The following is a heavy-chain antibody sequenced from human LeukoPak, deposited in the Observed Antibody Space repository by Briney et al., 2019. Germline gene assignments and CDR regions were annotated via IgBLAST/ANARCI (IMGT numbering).Heavy chain of an antibody. J-gene: IGHJ3*02. CDR1: GYSISSGYY. V-gene: IGHV4-38-2*02. CDR2: IYHSGST. D-gene: IGHD3-22*01. CDR3: ARVGSSSGYDAFDI. Sequence: SETLSLTCTVSGYSISSGYYWGWIRQPPGKGLEWIGSIYHSGSTYYNPSLKSRVTISVDTSKNQFSLKLSSVTAADTAVYYCARVGSSSGYDAFDIWGQGTMVTVSS.